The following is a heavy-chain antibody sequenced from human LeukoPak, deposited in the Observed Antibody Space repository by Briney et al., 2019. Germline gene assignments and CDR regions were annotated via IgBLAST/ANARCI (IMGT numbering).Heavy chain of an antibody. Sequence: PGGSLRLSCAASGFIFSNYGIHWVRQAPGKGLEWVSGINWNGGSTGYADSVKGRFTISRDNAKNSLYLQMNSLRAEDTALYYCARDSGANRAFDIWGQGTMVTVSS. J-gene: IGHJ3*02. D-gene: IGHD1-1*01. CDR1: GFIFSNYG. CDR3: ARDSGANRAFDI. CDR2: INWNGGST. V-gene: IGHV3-20*04.